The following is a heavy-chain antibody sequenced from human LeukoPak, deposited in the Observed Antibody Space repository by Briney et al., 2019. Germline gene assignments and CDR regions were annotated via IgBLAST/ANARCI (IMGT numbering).Heavy chain of an antibody. CDR3: AREAQNYDILTGYPD. D-gene: IGHD3-9*01. Sequence: RASVKVSCKASGYTFTGYYVHWVRQAPGQGLERMGWINPNSGGTNYAQKFQGGVTMTRDTSISTAYMELSRLRSDDTAVYYCAREAQNYDILTGYPDWGQGTLVTVSS. J-gene: IGHJ4*02. CDR1: GYTFTGYY. V-gene: IGHV1-2*02. CDR2: INPNSGGT.